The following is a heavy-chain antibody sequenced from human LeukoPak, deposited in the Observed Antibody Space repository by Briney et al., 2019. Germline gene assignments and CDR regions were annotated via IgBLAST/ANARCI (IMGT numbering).Heavy chain of an antibody. J-gene: IGHJ4*02. Sequence: GGSLRLSCATSGFIFNNYAMTWVRQAPGKGLEWVSHITGGGDGTYYADSVKGRFTISRDNSKNTLYLQMNSLRAEDTAVYYCARDAYAVADYWGQGILVTVSS. CDR3: ARDAYAVADY. CDR1: GFIFNNYA. V-gene: IGHV3-23*01. D-gene: IGHD4-17*01. CDR2: ITGGGDGT.